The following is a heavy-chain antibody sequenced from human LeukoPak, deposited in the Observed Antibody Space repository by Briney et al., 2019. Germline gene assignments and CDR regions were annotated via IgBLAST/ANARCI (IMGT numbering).Heavy chain of an antibody. CDR3: AREGSSGADY. Sequence: LSLTCTVSGGSISSSSYYWGWIRQAPGKGLEWVSYISSSGSTIYYADSVKGRFTISRDNAKNSLYLQMNSLRAEDTAVYYCAREGSSGADYWGQGTLVTVSS. V-gene: IGHV3-11*01. CDR2: ISSSGSTI. J-gene: IGHJ4*02. CDR1: GGSISSSSYY. D-gene: IGHD6-25*01.